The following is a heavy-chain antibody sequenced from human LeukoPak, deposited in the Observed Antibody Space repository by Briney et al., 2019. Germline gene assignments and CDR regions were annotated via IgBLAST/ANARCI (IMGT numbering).Heavy chain of an antibody. D-gene: IGHD3-22*01. CDR2: IYSGGNT. V-gene: IGHV3-66*01. Sequence: GGSLRLSCAASGVTVSSNYMSWVRQAPGKGLEWVSVIYSGGNTYYADSVKGRFTISRDNSKNTLYLQMNSLRAEDTAIYYCARRGYHDSSGYDYWGQGTPVTVSS. CDR1: GVTVSSNY. CDR3: ARRGYHDSSGYDY. J-gene: IGHJ4*02.